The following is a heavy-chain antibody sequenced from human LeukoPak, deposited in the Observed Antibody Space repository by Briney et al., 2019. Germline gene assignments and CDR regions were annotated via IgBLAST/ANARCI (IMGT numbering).Heavy chain of an antibody. CDR2: IHRGGTT. CDR3: AKVDGGQCI. CDR1: GFTVSNNY. D-gene: IGHD2-8*01. Sequence: GGSLRLSCAASGFTVSNNYLSWVRQAPGRGLEWVSLIHRGGTTYHADSVKGRFTISRDNSKNTVYFQMNSLRAEDTAVYYCAKVDGGQCIWGQGTLVTVSS. V-gene: IGHV3-53*01. J-gene: IGHJ4*02.